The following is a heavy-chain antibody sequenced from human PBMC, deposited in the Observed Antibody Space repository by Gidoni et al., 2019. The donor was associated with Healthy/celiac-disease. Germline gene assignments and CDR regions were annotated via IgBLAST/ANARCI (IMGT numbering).Heavy chain of an antibody. CDR3: ARSRSSSWYVRQPWFDP. Sequence: QVQLQQWGAGLFKPSETLALTSAVYGGSFSGYYWCWIRQPPGKGLEWIGEINHSGSTNYNPSLKSRVTISVDTSKNQFSLKLSSVTAADTAVYYCARSRSSSWYVRQPWFDPWGQGTLVTVSS. CDR1: GGSFSGYY. J-gene: IGHJ5*02. V-gene: IGHV4-34*01. CDR2: INHSGST. D-gene: IGHD6-13*01.